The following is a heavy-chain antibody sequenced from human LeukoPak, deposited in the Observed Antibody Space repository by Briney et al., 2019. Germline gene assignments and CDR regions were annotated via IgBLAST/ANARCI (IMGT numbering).Heavy chain of an antibody. CDR3: ARSRLRGGPHGWFDP. D-gene: IGHD2-15*01. V-gene: IGHV4-34*01. Sequence: SETLSLTCAVYGGSFSGYYWSWIRQPPGKGLEWIGEINHSGSTNYNPSLKSRVTISVDTSKNQFSLKLSSVTAADTAVYYCARSRLRGGPHGWFDPWGQGTLVTVSS. CDR1: GGSFSGYY. CDR2: INHSGST. J-gene: IGHJ5*02.